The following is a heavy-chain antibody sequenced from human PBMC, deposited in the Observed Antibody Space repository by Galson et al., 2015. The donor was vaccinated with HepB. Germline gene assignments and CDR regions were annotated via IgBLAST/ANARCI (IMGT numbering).Heavy chain of an antibody. D-gene: IGHD2-21*01. J-gene: IGHJ5*01. Sequence: SLRLSCAASGFTFRTYTFHWFRQAPGKGLEWVALISSDGSKNNYADSARGRFTISRDNSWNTVYLQMSSLRPEDTAVYYCARAENCGGGECWLVDSWGLGTLDTVSS. CDR2: ISSDGSKN. CDR3: ARAENCGGGECWLVDS. CDR1: GFTFRTYT. V-gene: IGHV3-30*04.